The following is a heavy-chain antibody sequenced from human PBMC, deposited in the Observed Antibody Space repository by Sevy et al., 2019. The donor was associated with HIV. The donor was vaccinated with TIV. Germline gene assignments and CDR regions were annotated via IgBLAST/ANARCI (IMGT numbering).Heavy chain of an antibody. J-gene: IGHJ4*02. CDR3: ARDPIAVAPYFDN. CDR1: GGSISSYY. V-gene: IGHV4-59*01. D-gene: IGHD6-19*01. Sequence: SETLSLTCSVSGGSISSYYCSWIRQSPGKGLEWIGYVYYSGNTNYNPSLKSRVTISIDTSKNQFSLKLRSVTAADTAVYYCARDPIAVAPYFDNWGQGTLVTDSS. CDR2: VYYSGNT.